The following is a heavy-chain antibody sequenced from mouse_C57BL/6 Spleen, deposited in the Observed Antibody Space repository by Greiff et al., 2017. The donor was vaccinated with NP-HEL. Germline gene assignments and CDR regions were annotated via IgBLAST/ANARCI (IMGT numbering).Heavy chain of an antibody. D-gene: IGHD1-1*01. V-gene: IGHV1-55*01. CDR2: IYPGSGST. J-gene: IGHJ1*03. CDR1: GYTFTSYW. CDR3: ARPPLYYYGSRGYWYFDV. Sequence: QVQLQQPGAELVKPGASVKMSCKASGYTFTSYWITWVKQRPGQGLEWIGDIYPGSGSTNYNEKFKSKATLTVDTSSSTAYMQLSSLTSEDSAVYYCARPPLYYYGSRGYWYFDVWGTGTTVTVSS.